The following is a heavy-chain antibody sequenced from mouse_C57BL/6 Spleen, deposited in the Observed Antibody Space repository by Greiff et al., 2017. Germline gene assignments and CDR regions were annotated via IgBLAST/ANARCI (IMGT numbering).Heavy chain of an antibody. V-gene: IGHV1-26*01. CDR3: ARSLAYYCNYVSYWYFDV. J-gene: IGHJ1*03. D-gene: IGHD2-10*01. CDR2: INPNNGGT. Sequence: EVKLQQSGPELVKPGASVKISCKASGYTFTDYYMNWVKQSHGKSLEWIGDINPNNGGTSYNQKFKGKATLTVDKSSSTAYMELRSLTSEDSAVYYGARSLAYYCNYVSYWYFDVWGTGTTVTVSS. CDR1: GYTFTDYY.